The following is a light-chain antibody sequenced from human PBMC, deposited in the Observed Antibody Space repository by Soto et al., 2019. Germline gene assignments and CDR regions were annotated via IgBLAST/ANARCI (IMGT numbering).Light chain of an antibody. CDR1: SSDVGGYNY. CDR3: SSYTNSNTWV. Sequence: QLVLTQPASVSGSPGQSITISCTGTSSDVGGYNYVSWYQQHPGKAPKLMIYEVSNRPSGVSNRFSGSKSGNTASLTISGLQAEDEADYYCSSYTNSNTWVFGGGTKLTVL. J-gene: IGLJ3*02. CDR2: EVS. V-gene: IGLV2-14*01.